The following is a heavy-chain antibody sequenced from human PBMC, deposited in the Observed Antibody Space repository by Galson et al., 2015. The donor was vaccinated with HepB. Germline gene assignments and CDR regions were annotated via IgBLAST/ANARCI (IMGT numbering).Heavy chain of an antibody. J-gene: IGHJ4*02. CDR1: GFTFSSYA. Sequence: SLRLSCAASGFTFSSYAMHWVRQAPGKGLEWVAVISYDGSNKYYADSVKGRFTISRDNSRNTLYLQMNSLRAEDTAVYYCARDFDGHDYWGQGTLVTVSS. CDR3: ARDFDGHDY. CDR2: ISYDGSNK. V-gene: IGHV3-30-3*01. D-gene: IGHD3-9*01.